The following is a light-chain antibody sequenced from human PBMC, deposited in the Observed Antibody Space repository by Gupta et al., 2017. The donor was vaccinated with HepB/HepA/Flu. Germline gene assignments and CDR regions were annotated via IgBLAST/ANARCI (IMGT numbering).Light chain of an antibody. CDR1: SSNIGSNT. J-gene: IGLJ2*01. CDR3: AAWDDSLNGVV. Sequence: QSVLTQPPSASRTPGQRVPIPSSGSSSNIGSNTVNWYQQLPGTAPKLLIYSNNQRPSGVPDRFSGSKSGTSASLAISGLQSEDEADYYCAAWDDSLNGVVFGGGTKLTVL. CDR2: SNN. V-gene: IGLV1-44*01.